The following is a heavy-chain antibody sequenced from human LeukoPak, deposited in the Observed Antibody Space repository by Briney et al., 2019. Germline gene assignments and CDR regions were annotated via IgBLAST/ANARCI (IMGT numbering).Heavy chain of an antibody. J-gene: IGHJ4*02. Sequence: GGSLRLSCAASGFTFSNAWMSWVRQAPGKGLEWVGRIKSKTDGGATDYAAPVKGRFTISRDDSKNTLYLQMNSLKTEDTAVYYCTTDAVAARGDYWGQGTLVTVSS. CDR1: GFTFSNAW. CDR3: TTDAVAARGDY. V-gene: IGHV3-15*01. CDR2: IKSKTDGGAT. D-gene: IGHD6-13*01.